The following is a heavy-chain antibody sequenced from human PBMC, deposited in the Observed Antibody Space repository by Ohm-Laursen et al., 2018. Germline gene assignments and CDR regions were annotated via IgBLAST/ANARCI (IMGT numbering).Heavy chain of an antibody. V-gene: IGHV4-38-2*01. J-gene: IGHJ6*02. CDR3: ARGTHCSGGSCYYYYYGMDV. CDR2: IYHSGST. Sequence: SDTLSLTCAVSGYSISSGYYWGWIRQPPGKGLEWIGSIYHSGSTYYNPSLKSRVTISVDTSKNQFSLKLTSVTAADTAVYYCARGTHCSGGSCYYYYYGMDVWGQGTTVTVSS. D-gene: IGHD2-15*01. CDR1: GYSISSGYY.